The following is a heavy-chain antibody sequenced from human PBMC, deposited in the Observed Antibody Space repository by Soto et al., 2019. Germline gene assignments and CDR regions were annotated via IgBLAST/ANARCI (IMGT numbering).Heavy chain of an antibody. CDR2: TRPNNGNT. Sequence: ASVKFSCKASGGTFSSYGINWVRQAPGQGLEWMGWTRPNNGNTKYAQNLQGRVTMTTDTSTSTAYMELRSLRPDDTAVYYCVRDLDGSGSYYTDYWGQGTLVTVSS. CDR3: VRDLDGSGSYYTDY. CDR1: GGTFSSYG. D-gene: IGHD3-10*01. V-gene: IGHV1-18*01. J-gene: IGHJ4*02.